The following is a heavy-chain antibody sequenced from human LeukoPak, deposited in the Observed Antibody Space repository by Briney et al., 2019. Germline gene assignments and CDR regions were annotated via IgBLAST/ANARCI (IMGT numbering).Heavy chain of an antibody. D-gene: IGHD3-22*01. CDR3: ARYYYDSSGYNLDY. V-gene: IGHV3-11*01. CDR1: GFTFSDYY. J-gene: IGHJ4*02. Sequence: GGSLRLSCAASGFTFSDYYMSWIRQAPGKGLEWVSYISSSGSTIYYADSVKGRFTISRDNAKNSLYLQMNSLRAKDTAVYYCARYYYDSSGYNLDYWGQGTLVTVSS. CDR2: ISSSGSTI.